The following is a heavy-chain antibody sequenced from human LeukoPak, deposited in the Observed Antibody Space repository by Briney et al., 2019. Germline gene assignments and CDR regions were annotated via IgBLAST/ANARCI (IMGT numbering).Heavy chain of an antibody. CDR1: GFTFSDYY. J-gene: IGHJ4*02. Sequence: GRSLRLSCAASGFTFSDYYMSWIRQAPGKGLEWVSYISSSGSTIYYADSVKGRFTISRDNAKNSLYLQMNSLRAEDTAVYYCAREPAYSGSSQIDYWGQGTLVTVSS. CDR3: AREPAYSGSSQIDY. D-gene: IGHD1-26*01. CDR2: ISSSGSTI. V-gene: IGHV3-11*04.